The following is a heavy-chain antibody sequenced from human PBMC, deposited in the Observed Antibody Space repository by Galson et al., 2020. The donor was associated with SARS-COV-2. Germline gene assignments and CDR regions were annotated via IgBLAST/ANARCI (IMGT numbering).Heavy chain of an antibody. CDR3: AACIVGATKREYYYYYGMDV. J-gene: IGHJ6*02. D-gene: IGHD1-26*01. CDR1: GFTFSSYG. Sequence: TGGSLRLSCAASGFTFSSYGMHWVRQAPGKGLEWVAVISYDGSNKYYPDSVKGRFTISRDNSKNTLYLQMNSLRAEDTAVYYCAACIVGATKREYYYYYGMDVWGQGTTVTVSS. CDR2: ISYDGSNK. V-gene: IGHV3-30*03.